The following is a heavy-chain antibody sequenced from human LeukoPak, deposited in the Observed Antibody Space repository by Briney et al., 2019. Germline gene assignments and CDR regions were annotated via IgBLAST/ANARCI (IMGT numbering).Heavy chain of an antibody. D-gene: IGHD6-13*01. J-gene: IGHJ4*02. Sequence: SETLSLTCAVYGGSFSGYYWSWIRQPPGKGLEWIGEINHSGSTNYNPSLKSRVTISVDTSKNQFSLKLSSVTAADTAVYYCASTPTIAAAGTYYFDYWGQGTLVTVSS. CDR3: ASTPTIAAAGTYYFDY. V-gene: IGHV4-34*01. CDR2: INHSGST. CDR1: GGSFSGYY.